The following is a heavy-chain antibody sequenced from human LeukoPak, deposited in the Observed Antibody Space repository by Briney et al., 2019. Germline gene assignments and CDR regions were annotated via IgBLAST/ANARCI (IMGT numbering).Heavy chain of an antibody. Sequence: SETLSLTCSVSGYSIKDGYYWGWIRQSPGKGLEWIGSIFYTGTTYYSSSLRSRVTLSRDSSKNQFSVKLTSLTAADTAVYYCASSAYFYDSVGYLYYWGQGILVTVSS. D-gene: IGHD3-22*01. V-gene: IGHV4-38-2*02. CDR3: ASSAYFYDSVGYLYY. CDR2: IFYTGTT. CDR1: GYSIKDGYY. J-gene: IGHJ4*02.